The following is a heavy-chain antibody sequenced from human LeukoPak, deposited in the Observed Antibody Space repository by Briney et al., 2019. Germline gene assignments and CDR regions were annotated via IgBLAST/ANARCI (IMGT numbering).Heavy chain of an antibody. CDR3: ARETITAVGVRRVNNWFDP. CDR1: GFTFSGYA. Sequence: GGSLRLSCIASGFTFSGYAMSWVRQAPGKGLDWVSGLSGSGASTYYADSVKGRFTISRDNSNNTLYLQMNSLRAEDTAVYYCARETITAVGVRRVNNWFDPWGQGTLVTVSS. V-gene: IGHV3-23*01. D-gene: IGHD5-24*01. J-gene: IGHJ5*02. CDR2: LSGSGAST.